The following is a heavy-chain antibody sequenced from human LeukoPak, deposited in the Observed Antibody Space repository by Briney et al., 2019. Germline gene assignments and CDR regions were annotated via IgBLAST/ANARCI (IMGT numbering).Heavy chain of an antibody. D-gene: IGHD6-13*01. Sequence: AGSLRLSCAASGFTVSNYDMHWVRQAPGKGLEYVSAISSNGGDTYYANSVKGRFTISRDNSKNTLFLQMGSLRAEDMAVYYCARWGPIGAAGYCDWSQGTLVTVSS. J-gene: IGHJ4*02. CDR1: GFTVSNYD. V-gene: IGHV3-64*01. CDR3: ARWGPIGAAGYCD. CDR2: ISSNGGDT.